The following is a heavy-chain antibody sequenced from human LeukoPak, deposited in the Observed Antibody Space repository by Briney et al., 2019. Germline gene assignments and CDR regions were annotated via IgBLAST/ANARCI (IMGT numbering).Heavy chain of an antibody. D-gene: IGHD6-13*01. V-gene: IGHV3-23*01. J-gene: IGHJ4*02. CDR2: ISGSGGST. CDR1: GFTFSSYA. CDR3: AKARSSSWYYFDY. Sequence: PGGSLRLSCAASGFTFSSYAMSWVRQAPGKGLEWVSAISGSGGSTYYADSVEGRFTISRDNSKNTLYLQMNSLRAEDTAVYYCAKARSSSWYYFDYWGQGTLVTVSS.